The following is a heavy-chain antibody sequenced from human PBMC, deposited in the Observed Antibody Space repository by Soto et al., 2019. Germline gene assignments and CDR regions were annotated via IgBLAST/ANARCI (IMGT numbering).Heavy chain of an antibody. CDR1: GFTFSSFW. J-gene: IGHJ4*02. V-gene: IGHV3-7*03. D-gene: IGHD3-10*01. CDR3: TSDRYPRFYHGSGSYPYY. Sequence: HPGGSLRLSCAASGFTFSSFWMSWVLQAPGKGLEWVANIKTDGSETHYVDSVKGRFTISRDNPKTSLYLQMNSLRVEDTAVYFCTSDRYPRFYHGSGSYPYYWGQGTPVTVAS. CDR2: IKTDGSET.